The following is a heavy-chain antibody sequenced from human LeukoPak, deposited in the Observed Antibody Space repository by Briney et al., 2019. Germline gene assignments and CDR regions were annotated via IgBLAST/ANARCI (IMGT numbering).Heavy chain of an antibody. Sequence: PSETLSLTCTVSGGSISSSNYYWSWIRQPAGKGLEWIGRIYTSGSTNYNPSLKSRVTISVDTSKNQFSLKLSSVTAADTAVYYCTREVRSAWASFDPWGQGTLVIVSS. V-gene: IGHV4-61*02. CDR1: GGSISSSNYY. J-gene: IGHJ5*02. CDR2: IYTSGST. CDR3: TREVRSAWASFDP. D-gene: IGHD1-26*01.